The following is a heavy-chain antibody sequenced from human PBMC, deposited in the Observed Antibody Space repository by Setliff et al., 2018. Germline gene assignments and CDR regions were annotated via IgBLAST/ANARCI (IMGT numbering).Heavy chain of an antibody. D-gene: IGHD6-19*01. J-gene: IGHJ1*01. CDR2: VYSNVGT. CDR3: ARHKTGAVGTGEHFQH. Sequence: ETLSLTCTVSGGSINNYYWSWIRQPAGKGLEWIGRVYSNVGTNFNPSLKSRVTISVDASKNQFSLKLSSVTAADTAVYYCARHKTGAVGTGEHFQHWGQGTLVTVSS. CDR1: GGSINNYY. V-gene: IGHV4-4*07.